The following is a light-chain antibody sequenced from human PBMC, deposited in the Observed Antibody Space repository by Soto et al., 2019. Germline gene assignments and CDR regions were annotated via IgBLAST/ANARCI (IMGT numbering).Light chain of an antibody. CDR1: QSVSSY. CDR3: QQRYSTPRT. CDR2: AAS. Sequence: DIQMTQSPASLSSSVGDRGTITCRASQSVSSYLTWYQQKPGKAPKLLIYAASSLHSGVPSRFSGSGSGTDFTLTISSLQPEDFATYYCQQRYSTPRTFGQGTKVEIK. J-gene: IGKJ1*01. V-gene: IGKV1-39*01.